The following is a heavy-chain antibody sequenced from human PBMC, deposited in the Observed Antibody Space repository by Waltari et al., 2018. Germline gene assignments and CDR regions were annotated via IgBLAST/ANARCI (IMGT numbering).Heavy chain of an antibody. J-gene: IGHJ4*02. CDR2: IGSSGRTT. V-gene: IGHV3-48*03. CDR3: ARDSPTLIRGVKDY. CDR1: GFSFSSCE. Sequence: EVQLVESGGGLVQPGGSRRLSCVASGFSFSSCEMNWVHQAPGKGLEWISYIGSSGRTTYYAGSVKGRFAISRDNAKNSLYLQMNSLTGDDTAVYYCARDSPTLIRGVKDYWGQGTLVSVSS. D-gene: IGHD3-10*01.